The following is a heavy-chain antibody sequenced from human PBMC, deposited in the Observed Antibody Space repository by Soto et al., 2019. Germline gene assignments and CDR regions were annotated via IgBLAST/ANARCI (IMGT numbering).Heavy chain of an antibody. V-gene: IGHV3-13*05. CDR1: GFTFSAYD. CDR2: IGAADDP. D-gene: IGHD2-15*01. J-gene: IGHJ6*02. Sequence: EVQLVESGGGVVQPGESLRLSCAASGFTFSAYDMHWVRQTTGKGLVWVSDIGAADDPYYLGSVKGRFTISRENAKNSSYLKMNSLRAEDTAVYYCARAYSGRLPRRADYYFAMDVWGQGTTVTVSS. CDR3: ARAYSGRLPRRADYYFAMDV.